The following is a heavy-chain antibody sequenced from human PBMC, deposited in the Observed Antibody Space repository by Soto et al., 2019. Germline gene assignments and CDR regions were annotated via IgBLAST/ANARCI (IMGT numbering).Heavy chain of an antibody. J-gene: IGHJ4*02. CDR3: ASLYTPYSSSWYIHLAY. CDR1: GFTFSSYA. D-gene: IGHD6-13*01. CDR2: ISGSGGST. Sequence: GGSLRLSCAASGFTFSSYAMSWVRQAPGKGLEWVSAISGSGGSTYYADSVKGRFTISRDNSKNTLYLQMNSLRAEDTAVYYCASLYTPYSSSWYIHLAYWGQGTLVTVSS. V-gene: IGHV3-23*01.